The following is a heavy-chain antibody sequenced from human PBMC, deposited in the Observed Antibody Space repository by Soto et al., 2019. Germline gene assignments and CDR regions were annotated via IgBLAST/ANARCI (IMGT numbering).Heavy chain of an antibody. J-gene: IGHJ6*02. V-gene: IGHV1-69*13. Sequence: SVKVSCKASGGTFSSYAISWVRQAPGQGLEWMGGIIPIFGTANYAQKFQGRVTITADESTSTAYMELSSLRSEDTAVYYCARGKSEMATMNYYYYGMDVWGQGTTVSVSS. CDR2: IIPIFGTA. CDR1: GGTFSSYA. D-gene: IGHD5-12*01. CDR3: ARGKSEMATMNYYYYGMDV.